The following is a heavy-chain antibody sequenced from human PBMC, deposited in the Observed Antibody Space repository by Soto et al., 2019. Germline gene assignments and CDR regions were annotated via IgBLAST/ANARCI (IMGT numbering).Heavy chain of an antibody. CDR3: ARANFRATSVEFDY. J-gene: IGHJ4*02. CDR2: ISSSSSYI. Sequence: PGGSLRLSCVAPGFTFSSYSMNWVRQAPGKGLEWVSSISSSSSYIYYADSVKGRFTISRDNAKNSLYLQMNSLRAEDTAVYYCARANFRATSVEFDYWGKGTLVTVSS. V-gene: IGHV3-21*01. CDR1: GFTFSSYS. D-gene: IGHD1-26*01.